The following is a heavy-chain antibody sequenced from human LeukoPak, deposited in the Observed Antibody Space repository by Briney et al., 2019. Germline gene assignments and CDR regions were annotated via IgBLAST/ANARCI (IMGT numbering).Heavy chain of an antibody. V-gene: IGHV3-23*01. CDR3: AKATRGRIQLWLIDY. CDR2: ISGSGGST. Sequence: GGSLRLSCAASGFTFSSYAMSWVRQAPGKWLEWVSAISGSGGSTYYADSVKGRFTISRDNSKNTLYLQMNSLRAEDTAVYYCAKATRGRIQLWLIDYWGQGTLVTVSS. D-gene: IGHD5-18*01. J-gene: IGHJ4*02. CDR1: GFTFSSYA.